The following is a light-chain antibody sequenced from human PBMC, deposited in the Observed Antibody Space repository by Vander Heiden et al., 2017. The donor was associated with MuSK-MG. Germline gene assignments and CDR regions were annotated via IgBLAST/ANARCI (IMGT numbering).Light chain of an antibody. J-gene: IGKJ2*01. CDR1: QSISNH. Sequence: IQMTQSPSSLSASVGDRVTITCRASQSISNHLNWYQQKPGKAPNLLIYAASSLQGGVPSRFSGSGGGTDFTLTISSLQPEDIAGYYCQQTDRTPYTFGQGTELEIK. CDR3: QQTDRTPYT. V-gene: IGKV1-39*01. CDR2: AAS.